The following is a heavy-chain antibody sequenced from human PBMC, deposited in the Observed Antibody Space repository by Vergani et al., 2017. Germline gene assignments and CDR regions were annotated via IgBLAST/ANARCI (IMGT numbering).Heavy chain of an antibody. D-gene: IGHD4-11*01. CDR2: IDHTGRP. CDR1: GGSFTSYH. J-gene: IGHJ6*03. CDR3: ARVNTETNGHLFYYYYMDV. Sequence: QVQLQQWGGGLLKPSETLSLTCVVNGGSFTSYHWTWIRQSPGEGLEWVGDIDHTGRPDYNPSLKSRLTMSVDKYRNQFSLTVNSVTATDTAIYFCARVNTETNGHLFYYYYMDVWVQGSAVTVS. V-gene: IGHV4-34*01.